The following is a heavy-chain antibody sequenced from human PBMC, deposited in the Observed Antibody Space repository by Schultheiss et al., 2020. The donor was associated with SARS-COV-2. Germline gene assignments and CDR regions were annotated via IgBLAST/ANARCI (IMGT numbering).Heavy chain of an antibody. CDR2: ISGSGDST. D-gene: IGHD5-18*01. Sequence: GGSLRLSCAASGFTFTSYAMSWVRQAPGKGLEWVSSISGSGDSTYYPDSVKGRFTISRDNSKNTLYLQMNSLRAEDTAVYYCARGYSYGCFDSWGQGTRVTVSS. CDR1: GFTFTSYA. V-gene: IGHV3-23*01. CDR3: ARGYSYGCFDS. J-gene: IGHJ4*02.